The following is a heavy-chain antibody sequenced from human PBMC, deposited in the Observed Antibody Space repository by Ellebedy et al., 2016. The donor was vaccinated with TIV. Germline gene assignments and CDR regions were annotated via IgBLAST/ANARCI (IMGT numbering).Heavy chain of an antibody. V-gene: IGHV1-46*04. CDR2: INPSSGST. J-gene: IGHJ4*02. CDR3: ARARSSGWLHTPDY. D-gene: IGHD6-19*01. Sequence: AASVKVSCKASGYTFSNYFVHWVRQAPGQGPEWRGIINPSSGSTTYAQKLQGRLTMTRDTSTSTVYMELSSLRSEDTAVYYCARARSSGWLHTPDYWGQGLLVTVSS. CDR1: GYTFSNYF.